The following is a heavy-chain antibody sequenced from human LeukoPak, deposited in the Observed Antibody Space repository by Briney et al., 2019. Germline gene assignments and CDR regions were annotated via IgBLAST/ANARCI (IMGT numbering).Heavy chain of an antibody. J-gene: IGHJ4*02. CDR2: IKQDGSEK. CDR3: VSTATFDC. D-gene: IGHD5/OR15-5a*01. Sequence: GGSLRLSCAASGFTFSIYWMSWVRQAPGKGLEWVANIKQDGSEKYYVDSVKGRFTISRDNAKNSLYLQMNSLRAEDTVVYYCVSTATFDCWGQGTLVTVSS. CDR1: GFTFSIYW. V-gene: IGHV3-7*05.